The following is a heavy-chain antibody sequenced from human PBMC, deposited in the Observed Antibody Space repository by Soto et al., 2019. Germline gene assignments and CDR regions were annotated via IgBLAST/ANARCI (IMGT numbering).Heavy chain of an antibody. CDR2: ISCNSGSI. D-gene: IGHD6-13*01. V-gene: IGHV3-9*01. CDR1: GFTFDDYA. J-gene: IGHJ6*02. Sequence: GGSLRLSCAASGFTFDDYAMHWVRQAPGKGLEWVSGISCNSGSIGYADSVKGRFTISRDNAKNSLYLQMNSLRAEDTALYDCAKAYSSSWYYYYGMDVWGQGTTVTVSS. CDR3: AKAYSSSWYYYYGMDV.